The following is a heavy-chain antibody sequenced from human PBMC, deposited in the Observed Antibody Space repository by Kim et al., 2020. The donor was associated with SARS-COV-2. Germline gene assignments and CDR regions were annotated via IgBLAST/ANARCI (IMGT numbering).Heavy chain of an antibody. J-gene: IGHJ5*02. CDR1: GFTFSSYA. D-gene: IGHD3-3*01. Sequence: GGSLRLSCAASGFTFSSYAMSWVRQAPGKGLEWVSAISCSGGSTYYADSVKGRFTISRDNSKNTLYLQMNSLRAEDTAVYYCAKGDTDKYYDFWSGYYDIGWFDPWGQGTLVTVSS. V-gene: IGHV3-23*01. CDR2: ISCSGGST. CDR3: AKGDTDKYYDFWSGYYDIGWFDP.